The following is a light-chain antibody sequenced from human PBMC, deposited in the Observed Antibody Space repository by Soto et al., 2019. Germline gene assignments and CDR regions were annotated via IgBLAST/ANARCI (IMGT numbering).Light chain of an antibody. CDR3: QQRNSYPIT. CDR2: TAS. V-gene: IGKV1-9*01. J-gene: IGKJ1*01. CDR1: QGISSY. Sequence: DIQMTQSPSSLSASVGDRVTITCRASQGISSYLAWYQQKPGKAPNLLIHTASTLQSGVPSRVSGSGSGTEFTLTISSLQPEDFATYYCQQRNSYPITFGQGTKVDIK.